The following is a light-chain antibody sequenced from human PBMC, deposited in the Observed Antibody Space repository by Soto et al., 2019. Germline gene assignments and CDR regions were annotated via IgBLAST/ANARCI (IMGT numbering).Light chain of an antibody. CDR1: QSVRSY. CDR2: GAS. Sequence: ETVFTQSPATLSLSPGDTATLSCRARQSVRSYFAWYQQKPGQAPRLLIYGASTRATGTPARFSGSGSGTDFTLTISSLEPEDFAVYYCQQSDDWVSFGGGTKVDIK. CDR3: QQSDDWVS. V-gene: IGKV3-11*01. J-gene: IGKJ4*01.